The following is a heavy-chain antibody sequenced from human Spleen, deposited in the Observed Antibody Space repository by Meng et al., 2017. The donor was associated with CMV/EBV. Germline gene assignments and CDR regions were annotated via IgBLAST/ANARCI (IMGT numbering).Heavy chain of an antibody. CDR3: ARDPGSANTYDAFDV. Sequence: ASVKVSCKASGYTFTDWYVHWVRQGPGQGLEWMGWINPNSGDTNYAQKFQGRVTMTRDTSISTAYMELSRLRSDDRAMYYCARDPGSANTYDAFDVWGQGTMVTVSS. D-gene: IGHD4/OR15-4a*01. J-gene: IGHJ3*01. V-gene: IGHV1-2*02. CDR1: GYTFTDWY. CDR2: INPNSGDT.